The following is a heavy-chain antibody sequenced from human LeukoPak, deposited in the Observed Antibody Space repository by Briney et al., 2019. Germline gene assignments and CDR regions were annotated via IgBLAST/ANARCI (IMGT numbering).Heavy chain of an antibody. J-gene: IGHJ4*02. CDR1: GFTFSSNS. V-gene: IGHV3-21*01. CDR2: ISSSSSYI. CDR3: ARLTTISPRYFDY. Sequence: GGSLRLSCAASGFTFSSNSMNWVRQAPGKGLEWVSSISSSSSYIYYADSVKGRFTISRDNAKNSLYLQMNSLRAEDTAVYYCARLTTISPRYFDYWGQGTLVTVSS. D-gene: IGHD3-3*01.